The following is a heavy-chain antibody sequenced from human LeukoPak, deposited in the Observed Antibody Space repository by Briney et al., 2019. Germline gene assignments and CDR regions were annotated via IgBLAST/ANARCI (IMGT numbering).Heavy chain of an antibody. D-gene: IGHD3-10*01. J-gene: IGHJ5*02. Sequence: PSETLSLTRTVSGGSISSYYWSWIRQPPGKGLEWIGYIYYSGSTNYNPSLKSRVTISVDTSKNQFSLKLSSVTAADTAVYYCARDRELLWFGELSPEPGAWFDPWGQGTLVTVSS. CDR1: GGSISSYY. CDR2: IYYSGST. V-gene: IGHV4-59*12. CDR3: ARDRELLWFGELSPEPGAWFDP.